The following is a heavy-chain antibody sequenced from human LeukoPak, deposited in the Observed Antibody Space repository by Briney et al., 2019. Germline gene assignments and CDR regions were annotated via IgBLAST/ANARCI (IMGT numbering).Heavy chain of an antibody. CDR2: IYYSGST. J-gene: IGHJ5*02. CDR3: ARAVTGNWFDP. V-gene: IGHV4-59*01. CDR1: GGSISIYY. Sequence: SETLSLTCTVSGGSISIYYWSWIRQPPGKGLEWIGYIYYSGSTNYNPSLKSRVTISVDTSKNQFSLKLSSVTAADTAVYYCARAVTGNWFDPWGQGTLVTVSS. D-gene: IGHD4-11*01.